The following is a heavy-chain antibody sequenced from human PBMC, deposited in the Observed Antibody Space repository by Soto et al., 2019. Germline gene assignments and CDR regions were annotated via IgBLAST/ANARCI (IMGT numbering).Heavy chain of an antibody. CDR3: ARETGEDTAMEPYGMDV. Sequence: ASVKVSCKASGYTFTSYGISWVRQAPGQGLEWMGWISAYNGNTNYAQKLQGRVTMTTDTSTSTAYMELRSLRSDDTAVYYCARETGEDTAMEPYGMDVWGQGTTVTVSS. CDR2: ISAYNGNT. J-gene: IGHJ6*02. V-gene: IGHV1-18*01. CDR1: GYTFTSYG. D-gene: IGHD5-18*01.